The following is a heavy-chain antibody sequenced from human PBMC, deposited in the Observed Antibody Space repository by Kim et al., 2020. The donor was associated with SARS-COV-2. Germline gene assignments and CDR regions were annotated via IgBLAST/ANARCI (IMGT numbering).Heavy chain of an antibody. CDR1: GGSFSGYY. J-gene: IGHJ4*02. V-gene: IGHV4-34*01. CDR2: INHSGST. D-gene: IGHD3-22*01. CDR3: ARGDYYDSSGYNF. Sequence: SETLSLTCAVYGGSFSGYYWSWIRQPPGKGLEWIGEINHSGSTNYNPSLKSRVTISVDTSKNQFSLKLSSVTAADTAVYYCARGDYYDSSGYNFWGQGTLVTVSS.